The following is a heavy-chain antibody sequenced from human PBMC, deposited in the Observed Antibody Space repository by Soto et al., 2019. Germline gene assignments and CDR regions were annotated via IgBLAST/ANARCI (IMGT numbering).Heavy chain of an antibody. CDR1: GYSFTSYW. Sequence: GESLKISCKGSGYSFTSYWISWVRQMPGKGLEWMGRIVPSDSYTNYSPSFQGHVTISADKSISTAYLQWSSLKASDTAMYYCASSPRGYCSSTSCRELGNYYGMDVWGQGTTVTVSS. D-gene: IGHD2-2*01. CDR2: IVPSDSYT. V-gene: IGHV5-10-1*01. CDR3: ASSPRGYCSSTSCRELGNYYGMDV. J-gene: IGHJ6*02.